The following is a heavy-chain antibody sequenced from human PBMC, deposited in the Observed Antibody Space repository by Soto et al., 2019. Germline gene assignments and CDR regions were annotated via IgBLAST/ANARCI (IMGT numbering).Heavy chain of an antibody. CDR2: INPNSGGT. D-gene: IGHD5-12*01. J-gene: IGHJ4*02. V-gene: IGHV1-2*02. CDR3: AREGGYSGAPAPFDN. Sequence: QVQLVQSGAEVKKPGASVKVSCKAYGYTFIGYYIYWVRQAPGQGPEWMGWINPNSGGTMYAQKFRDRVTMTRDTAISTGYMELTRLRSDDTAVYYCAREGGYSGAPAPFDNWGQGTLVTVSS. CDR1: GYTFIGYY.